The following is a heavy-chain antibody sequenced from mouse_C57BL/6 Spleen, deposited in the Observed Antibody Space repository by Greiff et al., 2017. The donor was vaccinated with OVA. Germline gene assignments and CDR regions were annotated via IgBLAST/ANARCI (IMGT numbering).Heavy chain of an antibody. V-gene: IGHV1-80*01. D-gene: IGHD2-4*01. CDR1: GYAFSSYW. CDR2: IYPGDGDT. J-gene: IGHJ2*01. Sequence: QVQLQQSGAELVKPGASVKISCKASGYAFSSYWMNWVKQRPGKGLEWIGQIYPGDGDTNYNGKFKGKATLTADKSSSTAYMQLSSLTSEDSAVYFCARRGVYDYDGGKNYFDYWGQGTTLTVSS. CDR3: ARRGVYDYDGGKNYFDY.